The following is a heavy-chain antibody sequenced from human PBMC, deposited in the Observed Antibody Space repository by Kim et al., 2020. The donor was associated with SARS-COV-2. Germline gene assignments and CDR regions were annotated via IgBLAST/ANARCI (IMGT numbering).Heavy chain of an antibody. CDR3: AREGAAAGKTHP. V-gene: IGHV4-39*07. CDR2: IYYSGST. CDR1: GGSISSSSYY. Sequence: SETLSLTCTVSGGSISSSSYYWGWIRQPPGKGLEWIGSIYYSGSTYYNPSLKSRVTISVDTSKNQFSLKLSSVTAADTAVYYCAREGAAAGKTHPWGQGT. J-gene: IGHJ5*02. D-gene: IGHD6-13*01.